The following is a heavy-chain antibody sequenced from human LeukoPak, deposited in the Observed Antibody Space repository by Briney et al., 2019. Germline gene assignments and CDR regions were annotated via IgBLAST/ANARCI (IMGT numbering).Heavy chain of an antibody. V-gene: IGHV4-59*01. Sequence: SETLSLTCTVSGGSISSYYWSWIRQPPGKGLEWIGYIYYSGSTNYNPSLKSRVTISVDTSKNQFSLNLSSVTPADTAVYYCARGGRTATFDYWGQGTLVTVSS. CDR1: GGSISSYY. J-gene: IGHJ4*02. CDR2: IYYSGST. D-gene: IGHD2-21*02. CDR3: ARGGRTATFDY.